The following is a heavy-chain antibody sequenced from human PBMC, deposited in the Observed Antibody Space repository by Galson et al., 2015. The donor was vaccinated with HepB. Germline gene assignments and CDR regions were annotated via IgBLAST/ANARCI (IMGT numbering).Heavy chain of an antibody. V-gene: IGHV2-70*11. CDR3: ARATLIAAAGTGGFDY. CDR1: GFSLSTSGMC. J-gene: IGHJ4*02. Sequence: PALVKPPQTLTLTCTFSGFSLSTSGMCVSWIRQPPGKALEWLARIDRDDDKYCSTSLKTRLTISKDTSKNQVVLTMTNMDPVDTATYYCARATLIAAAGTGGFDYWGQGTLVTVSS. D-gene: IGHD6-13*01. CDR2: IDRDDDK.